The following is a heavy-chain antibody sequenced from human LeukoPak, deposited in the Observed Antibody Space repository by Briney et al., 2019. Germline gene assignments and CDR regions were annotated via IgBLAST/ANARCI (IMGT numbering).Heavy chain of an antibody. CDR2: ISSSGSTI. J-gene: IGHJ5*02. CDR3: ARDAYSSSWYTHNWFDP. CDR1: GFTFSDYY. V-gene: IGHV3-11*01. Sequence: GESLRLSCAASGFTFSDYYMSWIRQAPGKGLEWVSYISSSGSTIYYADSVKGRFTISRDNAKNSLYLQMNSLRAEDTAVYYCARDAYSSSWYTHNWFDPWGQGTLVTVSS. D-gene: IGHD6-13*01.